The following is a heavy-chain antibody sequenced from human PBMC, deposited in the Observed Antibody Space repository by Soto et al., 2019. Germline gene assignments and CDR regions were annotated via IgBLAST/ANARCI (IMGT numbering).Heavy chain of an antibody. CDR2: ISYDVSNK. V-gene: IGHV3-30*18. D-gene: IGHD3-10*01. CDR1: GFTFSSYC. J-gene: IGHJ4*02. CDR3: AKEFTQGERTFGEFDY. Sequence: GGSLRLSCAASGFTFSSYCIHWVRQAPGKGLEWVAVISYDVSNKYYADSVKGRFTISRDNSKNTLYLQMNSLRAEDTAVYYCAKEFTQGERTFGEFDYWGQGTLVTVP.